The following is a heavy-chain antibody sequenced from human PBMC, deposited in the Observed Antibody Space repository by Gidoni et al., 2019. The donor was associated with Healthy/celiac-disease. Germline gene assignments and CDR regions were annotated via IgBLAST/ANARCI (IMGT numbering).Heavy chain of an antibody. Sequence: QLQLQASGPGLVKPSETLSLTCTVSGGSISSSSYYWGWIRQPPGKGLEWIGSIYYSGSTYYNPSLKSRVTISVDTSKNQFSLKLSSVTAADTAVYYCATTTHYDFWSGYSTYYYYYGMDVWGKGTTVTVSS. V-gene: IGHV4-39*01. CDR2: IYYSGST. CDR3: ATTTHYDFWSGYSTYYYYYGMDV. D-gene: IGHD3-3*01. J-gene: IGHJ6*04. CDR1: GGSISSSSYY.